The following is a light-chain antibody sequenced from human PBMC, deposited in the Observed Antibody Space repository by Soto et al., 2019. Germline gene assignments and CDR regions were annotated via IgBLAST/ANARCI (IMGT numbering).Light chain of an antibody. Sequence: SYALTQPPSVSVSPGQTASITCSGDKLGDKYACWYQQKPGQSPVLVIYQHSKRPSGIPERFSGSNSGNTATLTISGTQAMDEADYFCQAWDSSTAVFGGGTKLTVL. V-gene: IGLV3-1*01. CDR1: KLGDKY. J-gene: IGLJ2*01. CDR3: QAWDSSTAV. CDR2: QHS.